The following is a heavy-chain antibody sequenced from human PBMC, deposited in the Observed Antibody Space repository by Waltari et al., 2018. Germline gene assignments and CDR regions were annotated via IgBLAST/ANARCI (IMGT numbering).Heavy chain of an antibody. CDR2: INPNSGVT. J-gene: IGHJ5*02. D-gene: IGHD6-13*01. V-gene: IGHV1-2*06. CDR1: GYTFTGYY. Sequence: QVQLVQSGAEVKKPGASVKVSCKASGYTFTGYYMHWVRQAPGQGLEWMGRINPNSGVTNYAQKFQCRVTMTRDTSISTAYMELSRRRSDDTAVYYCARGEVGSSSWYPGSWGQGTLVTVSS. CDR3: ARGEVGSSSWYPGS.